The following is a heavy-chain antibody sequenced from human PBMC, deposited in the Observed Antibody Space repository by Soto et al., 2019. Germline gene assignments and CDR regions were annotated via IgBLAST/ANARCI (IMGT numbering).Heavy chain of an antibody. CDR3: ARAYASNKYWFDS. Sequence: QVQLVQSGAEVKKPGSSVKVSCKASGGSFSSYIISWVRQAPGQGLEWMGGIIPIFGAGNYAQKFQDRVTITADESTRTAYRELSSLRSEDTALYYCARAYASNKYWFDSWGQGTLVTVSS. D-gene: IGHD2-2*01. J-gene: IGHJ5*01. V-gene: IGHV1-69*01. CDR2: IIPIFGAG. CDR1: GGSFSSYI.